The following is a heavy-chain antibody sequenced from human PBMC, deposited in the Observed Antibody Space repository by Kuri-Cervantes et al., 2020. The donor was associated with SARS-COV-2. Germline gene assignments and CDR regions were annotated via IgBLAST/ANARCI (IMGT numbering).Heavy chain of an antibody. CDR2: IGTAGDT. CDR3: AASGLFDP. CDR1: GFTFSSYD. V-gene: IGHV3-13*04. Sequence: GGSLRLSCAASGFTFSSYDMHWVRQATGKGLEWVSAIGTAGDTYYPGSVKGRFTISGDNAKNTLYLQMNSLRAEDTAVYYCAASGLFDPWGQGTLVTVSS. J-gene: IGHJ5*02.